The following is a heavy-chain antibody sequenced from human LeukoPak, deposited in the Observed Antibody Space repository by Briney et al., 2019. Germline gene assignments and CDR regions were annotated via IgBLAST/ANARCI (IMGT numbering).Heavy chain of an antibody. CDR3: ARTYYYDTQGAFDI. V-gene: IGHV1-18*01. D-gene: IGHD3-22*01. J-gene: IGHJ3*02. CDR2: ISAYNGNT. CDR1: GYTFTSYG. Sequence: ASVKVSCKASGYTFTSYGISWVRQAPGQGLEWMGWISAYNGNTNYAQKLQGRVTMTTDTSTSTAYMELSSLRSEDTAVYYCARTYYYDTQGAFDIWGQGTMVTVSS.